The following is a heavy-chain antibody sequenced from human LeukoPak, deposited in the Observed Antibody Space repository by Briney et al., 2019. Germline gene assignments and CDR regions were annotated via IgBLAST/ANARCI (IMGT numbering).Heavy chain of an antibody. Sequence: ASVKVSCKASGGTFSSYAISWVRQAPGQGLEWMGRIIPILGIANYAQKFQGRVTITADKSTSTAYMELRSLRSDDTAVYYCARAAQNYYGSGSYDYWGQGTLVTVSS. CDR1: GGTFSSYA. D-gene: IGHD3-10*01. CDR3: ARAAQNYYGSGSYDY. V-gene: IGHV1-69*04. J-gene: IGHJ4*02. CDR2: IIPILGIA.